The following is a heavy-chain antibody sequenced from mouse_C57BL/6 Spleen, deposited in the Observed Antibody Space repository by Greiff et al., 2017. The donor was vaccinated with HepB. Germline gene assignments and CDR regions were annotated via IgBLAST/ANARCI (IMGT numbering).Heavy chain of an antibody. CDR1: GYAFSSSW. J-gene: IGHJ4*01. Sequence: QVQLQQSGPELVKPGASVKISCKASGYAFSSSWMNWVKQRPGKGLEWIGRIYPGDGDTNYNGKIKGKATLTADKSSSTAYMQLSSLTSEDSAVYFCARLLDYAMDYWGQGTSVTVSS. CDR3: ARLLDYAMDY. V-gene: IGHV1-82*01. D-gene: IGHD1-1*01. CDR2: IYPGDGDT.